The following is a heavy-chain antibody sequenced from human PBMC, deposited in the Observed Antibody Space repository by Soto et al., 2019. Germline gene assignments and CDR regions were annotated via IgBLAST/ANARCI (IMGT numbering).Heavy chain of an antibody. CDR1: GGTFSTSG. V-gene: IGHV1-69*01. Sequence: QVHLVQSGAEMKKPGSSVRVSCEASGGTFSTSGFGWVRQAPGQGLEWMGGIIPIFGASNYAPKFQGRITIGADESTSSSYLEMISLKSEDTAPYSCARDARSGWAHDAFDVWGPGTLIIVS. D-gene: IGHD3-22*01. CDR3: ARDARSGWAHDAFDV. J-gene: IGHJ3*01. CDR2: IIPIFGAS.